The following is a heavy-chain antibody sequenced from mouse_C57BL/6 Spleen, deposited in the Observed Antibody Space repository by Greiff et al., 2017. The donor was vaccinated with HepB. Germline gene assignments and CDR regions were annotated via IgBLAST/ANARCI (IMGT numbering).Heavy chain of an antibody. Sequence: QVQLQQSGPGLVQPSQSLSITCTVSGFSLTSYGVHWVRQSPGKGLEWLGVIWSGGSTDYNAAFISRLSISKDNSKSQVFFKMNSLQADDTAIYYCARNDYVVAGAPWFAYWGQGTLVTVSA. J-gene: IGHJ3*01. V-gene: IGHV2-2*01. CDR1: GFSLTSYG. D-gene: IGHD1-1*01. CDR3: ARNDYVVAGAPWFAY. CDR2: IWSGGST.